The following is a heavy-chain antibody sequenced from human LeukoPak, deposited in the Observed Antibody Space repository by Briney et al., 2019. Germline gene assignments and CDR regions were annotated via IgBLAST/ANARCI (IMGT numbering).Heavy chain of an antibody. CDR1: GFTFSNYA. CDR3: ARGGYYYDSSGYPY. CDR2: ISVGSDIT. V-gene: IGHV3-23*01. J-gene: IGHJ4*02. D-gene: IGHD3-22*01. Sequence: PGGSLRLSCEASGFTFSNYAMNWVRQAPGKGLQWVSTISVGSDITYYADSVKGRFTISRDNAKNTLYLQMNSLRAEDTAVYYCARGGYYYDSSGYPYWGQGTLVTVSS.